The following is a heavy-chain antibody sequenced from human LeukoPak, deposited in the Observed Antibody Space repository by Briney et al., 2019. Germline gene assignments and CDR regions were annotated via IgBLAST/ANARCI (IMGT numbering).Heavy chain of an antibody. CDR3: AIADMGIVATTQLFYYLMVV. J-gene: IGHJ6*03. D-gene: IGHD5-12*01. CDR2: ISSSSSYI. Sequence: GGCLRLSCAASGFTFSSYSMNWVRQAAGKGLDWVSSISSSSSYIYYADSVKGRFTISRDNAKNSLYLQMNSLRAEDAAVYYFAIADMGIVATTQLFYYLMVVWGKGSSATVSS. V-gene: IGHV3-21*01. CDR1: GFTFSSYS.